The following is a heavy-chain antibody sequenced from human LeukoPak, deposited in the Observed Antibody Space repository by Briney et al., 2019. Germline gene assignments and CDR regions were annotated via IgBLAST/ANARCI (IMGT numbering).Heavy chain of an antibody. CDR2: IYHSGST. V-gene: IGHV4-4*02. Sequence: SEALSLTCAVSGDSISSSDWWSWVRQPPGKGLEWIGEIYHSGSTNYNPSLKSRVTISVDKSKNQFSLKLSSVTAADTAVYYCARGSGDRSGLYGGFDYWGQGTLVTVSS. CDR3: ARGSGDRSGLYGGFDY. J-gene: IGHJ4*02. D-gene: IGHD3-3*01. CDR1: GDSISSSDW.